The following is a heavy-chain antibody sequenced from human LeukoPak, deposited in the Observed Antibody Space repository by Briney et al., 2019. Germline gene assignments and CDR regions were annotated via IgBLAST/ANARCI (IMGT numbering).Heavy chain of an antibody. D-gene: IGHD6-19*01. Sequence: GGSLRLSCAASGFTFDDYAMHWVRQAPGKGLESVSLISGDGGSTYYADSVKGRFTISRDNSKNSLYLQVNSLRTEDTALYYCAKDMSSSGWYSVFDYWGQGTLVTVSS. CDR2: ISGDGGST. V-gene: IGHV3-43*02. J-gene: IGHJ4*02. CDR3: AKDMSSSGWYSVFDY. CDR1: GFTFDDYA.